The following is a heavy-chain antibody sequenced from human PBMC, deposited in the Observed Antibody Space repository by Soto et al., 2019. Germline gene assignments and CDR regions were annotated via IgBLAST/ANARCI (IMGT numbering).Heavy chain of an antibody. CDR2: IWYDGSNK. CDR3: ARGYDDFWSGYYGPFPSFYGMDV. D-gene: IGHD3-3*01. V-gene: IGHV3-33*01. Sequence: QPGGSLRLSCAASGFTFSSYGMHWVRQAPGKGLEWVAVIWYDGSNKYYADSVKGRFTISIDNSKNTLYLQMNSLRAEDTAVYYCARGYDDFWSGYYGPFPSFYGMDVWGQGTTVTVSS. J-gene: IGHJ6*02. CDR1: GFTFSSYG.